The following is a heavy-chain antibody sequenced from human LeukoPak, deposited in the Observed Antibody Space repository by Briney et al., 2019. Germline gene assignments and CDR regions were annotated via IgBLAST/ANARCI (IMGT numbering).Heavy chain of an antibody. D-gene: IGHD2-2*01. Sequence: TLSLTCTVSGGSISSGDYYWSWIRQPPGKGLEWIGYIYYSGSTYYNPSLKSRVTISVDTSKNQFSLKLSSVTAADTAVYYCARGRWEVVVPAARSDAFDIWGQGTMVTVSS. V-gene: IGHV4-30-4*08. CDR3: ARGRWEVVVPAARSDAFDI. J-gene: IGHJ3*02. CDR1: GGSISSGDYY. CDR2: IYYSGST.